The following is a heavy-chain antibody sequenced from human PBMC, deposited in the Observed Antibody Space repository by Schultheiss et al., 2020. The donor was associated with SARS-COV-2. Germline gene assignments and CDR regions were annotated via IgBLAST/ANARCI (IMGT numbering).Heavy chain of an antibody. J-gene: IGHJ4*02. D-gene: IGHD3-22*01. CDR2: ISGSGGST. Sequence: GESLKISCAASGFTFSSYAMSWVRQAPGKGLEWVSAISGSGGSTYYADSVKGRFTISRDNSKNTLYLQMNSLRAEDTAVYYCARHPIVLMVYALEEKEPYYYDRSGYVYYFDYWGQGTLVTVSS. V-gene: IGHV3-23*01. CDR3: ARHPIVLMVYALEEKEPYYYDRSGYVYYFDY. CDR1: GFTFSSYA.